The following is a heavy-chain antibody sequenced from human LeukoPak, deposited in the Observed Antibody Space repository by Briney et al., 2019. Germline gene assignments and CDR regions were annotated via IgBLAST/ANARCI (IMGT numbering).Heavy chain of an antibody. CDR2: ISAGGGVK. V-gene: IGHV3-23*01. Sequence: PGGSLRLSCAASGFTFSSYAMNWVRQAPGKGLEWVSGISAGGGVKDYTDSVKGRFTISRDSSKNTLYMQMNSLRAEDTAVYYCAKDAVGATAYYFDYWGQGTLVTVSS. CDR3: AKDAVGATAYYFDY. CDR1: GFTFSSYA. D-gene: IGHD1-26*01. J-gene: IGHJ4*02.